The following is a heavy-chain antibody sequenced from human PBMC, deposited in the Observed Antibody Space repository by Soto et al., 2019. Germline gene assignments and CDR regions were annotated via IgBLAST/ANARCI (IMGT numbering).Heavy chain of an antibody. CDR3: ARGGYYDSSGSRNYHYYGMNV. J-gene: IGHJ6*02. CDR2: ISAYDDNT. D-gene: IGHD3-22*01. Sequence: ASVKVSCKASGYRFTSYGISWVRQAPGQGLEWMGWISAYDDNTKYAQTLQGRVSMSTDTSTNTAYMELRSLRSDDTAMYYCARGGYYDSSGSRNYHYYGMNVWGQGTTVTVSS. V-gene: IGHV1-18*01. CDR1: GYRFTSYG.